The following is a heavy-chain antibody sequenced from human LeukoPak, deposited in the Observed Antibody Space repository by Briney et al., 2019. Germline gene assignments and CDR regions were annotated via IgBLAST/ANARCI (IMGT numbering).Heavy chain of an antibody. V-gene: IGHV1-18*01. CDR1: GYTLSNNG. CDR3: ARMYWNGGRAFDY. CDR2: IAADNRKT. D-gene: IGHD1-1*01. J-gene: IGHJ4*02. Sequence: VASVKVSCKASGYTLSNNGITWVRQAPGQGLEWMGWIAADNRKTYYAQKLQDRVTMTTDPSTNTAYRDLRSLRSDDPAVYYCARMYWNGGRAFDYWGQGTLVTVSS.